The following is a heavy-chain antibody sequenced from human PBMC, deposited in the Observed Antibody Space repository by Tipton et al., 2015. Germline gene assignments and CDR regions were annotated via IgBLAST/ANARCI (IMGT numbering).Heavy chain of an antibody. J-gene: IGHJ4*02. CDR3: AREDDSSGYVYFDY. CDR1: GGSFSDYY. CDR2: VNHSGRN. V-gene: IGHV4-34*01. Sequence: TLSLTCAVYGGSFSDYYWHWIRQPPGKGLEWIGEVNHSGRNNYNLSLKSRVTISVDKFKNQFSLELNSVTAADTAVYYCAREDDSSGYVYFDYWGQGALVTVSS. D-gene: IGHD3-22*01.